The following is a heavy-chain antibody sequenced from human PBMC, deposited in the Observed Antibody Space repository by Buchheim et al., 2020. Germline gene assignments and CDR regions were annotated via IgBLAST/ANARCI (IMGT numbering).Heavy chain of an antibody. CDR1: GFTFSDYY. J-gene: IGHJ5*02. CDR2: ISSSGSTI. Sequence: QVQLVESGGGLVKPGGSLRLSCAASGFTFSDYYMSWIRQAPGKGLEWVSYISSSGSTIYYADSVKGRFTISRANAQKSLYLQMNSLRAEDTAVYYCARTPVLEYSSSSRSNWFDPWGQGTL. V-gene: IGHV3-11*01. CDR3: ARTPVLEYSSSSRSNWFDP. D-gene: IGHD6-6*01.